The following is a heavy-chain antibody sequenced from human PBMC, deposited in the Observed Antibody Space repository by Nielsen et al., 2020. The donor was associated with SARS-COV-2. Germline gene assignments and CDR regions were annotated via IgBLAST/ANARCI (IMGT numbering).Heavy chain of an antibody. J-gene: IGHJ4*02. V-gene: IGHV3-23*01. CDR3: AKLSGSWYEGLVDY. D-gene: IGHD6-13*01. CDR2: ISGSGGST. Sequence: GESLKISCAASGFTFSSYAMSWVRQAPGKGLEWVSAISGSGGSTYYADSVKGRFTISRDNSKNTLYLQMNSLRAEDTAVYYCAKLSGSWYEGLVDYWGQGTLVTVSS. CDR1: GFTFSSYA.